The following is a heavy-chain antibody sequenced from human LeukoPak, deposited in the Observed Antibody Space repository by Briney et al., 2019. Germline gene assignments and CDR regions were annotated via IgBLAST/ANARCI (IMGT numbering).Heavy chain of an antibody. CDR2: IKNDGTEK. Sequence: GGSLRLSCAASGFNFDDSWMTWVRQAPGKGLEWVANIKNDGTEKYYADFVKGRFTISRDNAENFLFLQMDSLRADDTAVYYCVRISTAVAGADYWGQGTLLTVSS. CDR1: GFNFDDSW. D-gene: IGHD6-19*01. CDR3: VRISTAVAGADY. J-gene: IGHJ4*02. V-gene: IGHV3-7*01.